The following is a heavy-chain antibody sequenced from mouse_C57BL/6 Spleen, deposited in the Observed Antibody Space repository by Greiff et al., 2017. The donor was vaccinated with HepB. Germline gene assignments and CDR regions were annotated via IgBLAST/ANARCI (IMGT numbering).Heavy chain of an antibody. CDR2: INPNNGGT. Sequence: VQLQQSGPELVKPGASVKISCKASGYTFTDYYMNWVKQSHGKSLEWIGDINPNNGGTSYNQKFKGKATLTVDKSSSTAYMELRSLTSEDSAVYYCADHFDVWGTGTTVTVSS. CDR1: GYTFTDYY. J-gene: IGHJ1*03. V-gene: IGHV1-26*01. CDR3: ADHFDV.